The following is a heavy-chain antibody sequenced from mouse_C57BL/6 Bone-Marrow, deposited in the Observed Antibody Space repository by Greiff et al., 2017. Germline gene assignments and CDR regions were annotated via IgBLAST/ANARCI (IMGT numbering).Heavy chain of an antibody. D-gene: IGHD1-1*01. CDR1: GYTFTSYW. CDR2: INPSSGDT. V-gene: IGHV1-7*01. J-gene: IGHJ2*01. CDR3: ARNPAYYYGSIFFDY. Sequence: QVQLQQSGAELAKPGASVKLSCKASGYTFTSYWMHWVKQRPGQGLEWIGYINPSSGDTKYNQKLKDKATLTADKSSSTAYMQLSSLTYADSAVYYCARNPAYYYGSIFFDYWGQGTTLTVSS.